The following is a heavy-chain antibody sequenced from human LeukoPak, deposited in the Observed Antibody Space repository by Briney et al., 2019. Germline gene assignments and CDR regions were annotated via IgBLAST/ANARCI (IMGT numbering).Heavy chain of an antibody. CDR2: ITSDGSNT. V-gene: IGHV3-74*01. CDR3: ARAYFTVTSPFDY. D-gene: IGHD4-17*01. J-gene: IGHJ4*02. Sequence: SRITSDGSNTNNAHSVKGRFIISRDNAKNTVYLQMNSLRVEDTAVYYCARAYFTVTSPFDYWGQGTLVTVSS.